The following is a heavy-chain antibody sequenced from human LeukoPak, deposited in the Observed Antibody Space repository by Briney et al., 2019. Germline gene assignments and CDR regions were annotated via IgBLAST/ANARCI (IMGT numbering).Heavy chain of an antibody. D-gene: IGHD3-10*01. CDR2: ISYDGSNK. CDR3: AKDRVTMVRGTGLGY. J-gene: IGHJ4*02. Sequence: GRSLRLSCAASGFTFSSYGMHWVRQAPGKGLEWVAVISYDGSNKYYADSVKGRFTISRDNSKNTLYLQMNSLRAEDTAVYYCAKDRVTMVRGTGLGYWGQGTLVTVSP. CDR1: GFTFSSYG. V-gene: IGHV3-30*18.